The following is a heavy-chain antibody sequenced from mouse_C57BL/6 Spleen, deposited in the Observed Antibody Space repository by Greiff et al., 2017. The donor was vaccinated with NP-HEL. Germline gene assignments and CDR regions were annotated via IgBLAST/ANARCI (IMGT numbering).Heavy chain of an antibody. J-gene: IGHJ2*01. V-gene: IGHV1-80*01. D-gene: IGHD1-2*01. Sequence: QVQLQQSGAELVKPGASVKISCKASGYAFSSYWMNWVKQRPGKGLEWIGQIYPGDGDTNYNGKFKGKATLTADKSSSTAYMQLSSLTSEDSAVYFCARGYYGPYYFDYWGQGTTLTVSS. CDR1: GYAFSSYW. CDR3: ARGYYGPYYFDY. CDR2: IYPGDGDT.